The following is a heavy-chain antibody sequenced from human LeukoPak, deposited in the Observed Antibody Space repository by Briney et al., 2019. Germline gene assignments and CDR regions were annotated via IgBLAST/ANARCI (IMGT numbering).Heavy chain of an antibody. CDR1: GGTFSSYA. D-gene: IGHD2-21*02. V-gene: IGHV1-2*02. J-gene: IGHJ4*02. CDR3: ARGEVVTAISPFDY. Sequence: ASVKVSCKASGGTFSSYAISWVRQAPGQGLEWMGWINPNSGGTNYAQKFQGRVTMTRDTSISTAYMELSRLRSDDTAVYYCARGEVVTAISPFDYWGQGTLVTVSS. CDR2: INPNSGGT.